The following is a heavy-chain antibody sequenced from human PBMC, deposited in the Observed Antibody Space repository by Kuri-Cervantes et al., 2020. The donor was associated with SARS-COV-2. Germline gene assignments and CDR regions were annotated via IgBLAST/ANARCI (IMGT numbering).Heavy chain of an antibody. D-gene: IGHD6-6*01. V-gene: IGHV1-46*03. CDR2: INPSGGST. Sequence: ASVKVSCKASGYTFTSYYMHWVRQAPGQGLEWMGIINPSGGSTSYAQKFQGRVTMTRDTSTSTVYMELSSLRSEDTAVYYCARDRYSSSSPYYMDVWGKGTTVTGCS. J-gene: IGHJ6*03. CDR1: GYTFTSYY. CDR3: ARDRYSSSSPYYMDV.